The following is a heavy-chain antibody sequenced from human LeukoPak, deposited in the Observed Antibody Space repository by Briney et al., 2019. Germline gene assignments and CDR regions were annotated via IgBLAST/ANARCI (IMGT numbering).Heavy chain of an antibody. J-gene: IGHJ3*02. V-gene: IGHV3-30*04. Sequence: GGSLRLSCAASGFTFSSYAMSWVRQAPGKGLEWVAVISYDGSNKYYADSVKGRFTISRDNSKNTLYLQMNSLRAEDTAVYYCARARGRYYYDRLYAFDIWGQGTMVTVSS. CDR3: ARARGRYYYDRLYAFDI. CDR1: GFTFSSYA. D-gene: IGHD3-22*01. CDR2: ISYDGSNK.